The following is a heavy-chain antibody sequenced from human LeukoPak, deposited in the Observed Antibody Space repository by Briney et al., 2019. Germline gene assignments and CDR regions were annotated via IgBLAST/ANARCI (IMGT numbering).Heavy chain of an antibody. Sequence: GSSVKVSCKASGGTFSSYAISWVRQAPGQGLEWMGWISAYNGNTNYAQKLQGRVTMTTDTSTSTAYMELRSLRSDDTAVYYCARDEAVAFFDYWGQGTLVTVSS. V-gene: IGHV1-18*01. CDR3: ARDEAVAFFDY. J-gene: IGHJ4*02. CDR2: ISAYNGNT. D-gene: IGHD6-19*01. CDR1: GGTFSSYA.